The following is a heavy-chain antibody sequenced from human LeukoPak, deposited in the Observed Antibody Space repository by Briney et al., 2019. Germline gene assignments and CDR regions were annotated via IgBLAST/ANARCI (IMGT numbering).Heavy chain of an antibody. CDR2: IYSSGNT. CDR3: ARSRFGELPFDY. D-gene: IGHD3-10*01. Sequence: SETLSLTCIVSGGSISSYYWSWIRQPAGKGLEWIGRIYSSGNTNYNPSLKSRVTMSVDTSENQFSLKLTSVTAADTAAYYCARSRFGELPFDYWGQGTLVTVSS. J-gene: IGHJ4*02. V-gene: IGHV4-4*07. CDR1: GGSISSYY.